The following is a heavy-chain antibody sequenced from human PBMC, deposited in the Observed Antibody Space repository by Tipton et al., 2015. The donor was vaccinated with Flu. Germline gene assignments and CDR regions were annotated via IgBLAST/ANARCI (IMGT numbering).Heavy chain of an antibody. CDR1: GFSFSSYE. CDR3: AKVIPEIVAGLDY. Sequence: GSLRLSCAAAGFSFSSYEMNWVRQAPGKGLEWVSGISGGGGRTYYADSVKGRFSIARDNSKNTLHLQMNSLRAEDTAIYYCAKVIPEIVAGLDYWGQGTPVIVSS. CDR2: ISGGGGRT. V-gene: IGHV3-23*01. D-gene: IGHD5-12*01. J-gene: IGHJ4*02.